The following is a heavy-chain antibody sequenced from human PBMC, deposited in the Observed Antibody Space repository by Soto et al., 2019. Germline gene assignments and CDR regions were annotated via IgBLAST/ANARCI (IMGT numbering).Heavy chain of an antibody. CDR3: ANLVGETLATILDY. D-gene: IGHD1-26*01. CDR2: MNGRGSDT. J-gene: IGHJ4*02. Sequence: EVQLLESGGGLVQPGGSLRLSCAASGFTFSSYAMTWVRQAPGKGLEWVSSMNGRGSDTYYADSVKGRFTVSRDNSKNTLFLQMDSLRAEDTAVYHCANLVGETLATILDYWGQGTLITVSS. CDR1: GFTFSSYA. V-gene: IGHV3-23*01.